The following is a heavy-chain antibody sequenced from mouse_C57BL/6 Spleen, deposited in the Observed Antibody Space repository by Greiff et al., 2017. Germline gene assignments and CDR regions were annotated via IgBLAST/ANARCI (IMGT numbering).Heavy chain of an antibody. CDR1: GFNIKDYY. D-gene: IGHD1-1*01. CDR2: IDPEDGDT. Sequence: EVKLMESGAELVRPGASVKLSCTASGFNIKDYYMHWVKQRPEQGLEWIGRIDPEDGDTEYAPKFPGKATMTADTSSNTAYLQLSSLTSEDTAVYYCTLTTVGAWFAYWGQGTLVTVSA. CDR3: TLTTVGAWFAY. V-gene: IGHV14-1*01. J-gene: IGHJ3*01.